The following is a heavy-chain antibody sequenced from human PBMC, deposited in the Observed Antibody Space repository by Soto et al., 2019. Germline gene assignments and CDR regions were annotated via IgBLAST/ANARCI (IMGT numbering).Heavy chain of an antibody. V-gene: IGHV1-69*01. CDR3: ARDCGPYGSGCYYFDY. CDR2: IIPIFGTA. J-gene: IGHJ4*02. Sequence: QVQLVQSGAEVKKPGSSVKVSCKASGGTFSSYAISWVRQAPGQGLEWMGGIIPIFGTANYAQKVQGRVTITADESTSTAYMEMSSLRSEDTAVYYCARDCGPYGSGCYYFDYWGQGTLVTVSS. D-gene: IGHD3-10*01. CDR1: GGTFSSYA.